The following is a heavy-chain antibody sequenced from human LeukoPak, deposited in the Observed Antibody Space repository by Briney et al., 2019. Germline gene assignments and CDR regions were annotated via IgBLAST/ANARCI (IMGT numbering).Heavy chain of an antibody. V-gene: IGHV3-9*01. Sequence: GGSLRLSCAASGFTFDDYAMHWVRQAPGKGLEWVSGISWNSGSIGYADSVKGRFTISRDNARNSLYLQMNSLRAEDTALYYCAKGPLADYYYYGMDVWGQGTTVTVSS. J-gene: IGHJ6*02. CDR1: GFTFDDYA. CDR3: AKGPLADYYYYGMDV. CDR2: ISWNSGSI. D-gene: IGHD2-15*01.